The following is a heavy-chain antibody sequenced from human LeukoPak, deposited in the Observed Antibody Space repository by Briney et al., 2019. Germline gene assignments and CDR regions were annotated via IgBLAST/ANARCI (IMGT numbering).Heavy chain of an antibody. V-gene: IGHV3-23*01. CDR2: ITGSGAST. J-gene: IGHJ4*02. CDR1: GFIFTSQA. Sequence: GGSLRLSCAASGFIFTSQAMNWVRQAPGKGLEWVATITGSGASTYYADSVKGRFTISRDNSKNTVDLQMLSPRVEDTALYYCARNAGLDNWGQGILVTVSS. CDR3: ARNAGLDN. D-gene: IGHD2-8*01.